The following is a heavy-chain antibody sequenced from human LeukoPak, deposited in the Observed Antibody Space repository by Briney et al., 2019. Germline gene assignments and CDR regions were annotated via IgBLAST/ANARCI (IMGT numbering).Heavy chain of an antibody. CDR2: ISRDSDIR. Sequence: GSLRLSCAASGFIFGRDSMNWVRQAPGRGLEWISYISRDSDIRYYADSVRGRFHISRDNARNSLYLQMNSLRADDTAMYYCARDLAATGTLADYWGQGTLVTVSS. J-gene: IGHJ4*02. CDR1: GFIFGRDS. D-gene: IGHD6-13*01. V-gene: IGHV3-48*01. CDR3: ARDLAATGTLADY.